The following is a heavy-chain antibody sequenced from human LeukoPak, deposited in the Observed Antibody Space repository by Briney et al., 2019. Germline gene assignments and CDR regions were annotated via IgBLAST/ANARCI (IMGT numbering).Heavy chain of an antibody. CDR2: ISRLNGDT. J-gene: IGHJ4*02. Sequence: ASVKVSCKASGYTFTNYGISWVRQAPGQGLEWMGWISRLNGDTNYAQKFQGRVTMTTDTSTSTVYMELRSLRSDDTAVYYCARDEQWLADYWGQGTLVTVSS. CDR1: GYTFTNYG. CDR3: ARDEQWLADY. D-gene: IGHD6-19*01. V-gene: IGHV1-18*01.